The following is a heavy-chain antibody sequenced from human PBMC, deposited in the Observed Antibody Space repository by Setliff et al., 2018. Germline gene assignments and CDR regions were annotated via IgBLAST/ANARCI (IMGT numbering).Heavy chain of an antibody. V-gene: IGHV1-18*01. D-gene: IGHD3-10*01. J-gene: IGHJ4*02. Sequence: ASVKVSCKASGYTFTSYDINWVRQATGQGLEWLGWISVYSGNTDYAQNFQGRVTMTADTSTSTAYMELRSLTSDDTAVYYCARRPRAVYGSGRRNWFLDYWGQGTLVTVSS. CDR2: ISVYSGNT. CDR3: ARRPRAVYGSGRRNWFLDY. CDR1: GYTFTSYD.